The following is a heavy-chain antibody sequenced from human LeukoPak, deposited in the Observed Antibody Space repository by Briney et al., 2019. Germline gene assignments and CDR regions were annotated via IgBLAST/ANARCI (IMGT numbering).Heavy chain of an antibody. CDR2: VYYSGST. V-gene: IGHV4-61*01. Sequence: SETLSLTCTVSDASVSSDNYYWSWIRQPPGTGLEWIGYVYYSGSTNYNPSLTSRVTISVDTSKNQFSLNPSSVTAADTAVYYCARRKAIRPRDYYFDYWGQGTLVTVSS. D-gene: IGHD6-6*01. J-gene: IGHJ4*02. CDR3: ARRKAIRPRDYYFDY. CDR1: DASVSSDNYY.